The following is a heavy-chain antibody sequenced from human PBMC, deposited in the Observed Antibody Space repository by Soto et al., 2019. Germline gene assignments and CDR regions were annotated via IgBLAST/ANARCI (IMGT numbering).Heavy chain of an antibody. J-gene: IGHJ4*02. CDR3: AAQSYYYDSSGYPFDY. Sequence: ASVKVSCKASGYTFTSYDINWVRQATGQGLEWMGWMNPNSGNTGYAQKFQGRVTMTRNTSISTAYMELSSLRSEDTAVYYCAAQSYYYDSSGYPFDYWGQGTLVTVSS. D-gene: IGHD3-22*01. CDR2: MNPNSGNT. V-gene: IGHV1-8*01. CDR1: GYTFTSYD.